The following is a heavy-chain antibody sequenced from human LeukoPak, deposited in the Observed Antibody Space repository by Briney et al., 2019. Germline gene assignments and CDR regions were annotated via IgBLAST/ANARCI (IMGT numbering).Heavy chain of an antibody. Sequence: ASVKVSCKASGYTFTSYGISWVLQAPGQGLEWMGWISAYNGNTNYAQKLQGRVTMTTDTSTSTAYMELRSLRSDDTAVYYCTRGASSRGYMDVWGKGTTVTVSS. D-gene: IGHD6-13*01. CDR3: TRGASSRGYMDV. CDR2: ISAYNGNT. J-gene: IGHJ6*03. V-gene: IGHV1-18*01. CDR1: GYTFTSYG.